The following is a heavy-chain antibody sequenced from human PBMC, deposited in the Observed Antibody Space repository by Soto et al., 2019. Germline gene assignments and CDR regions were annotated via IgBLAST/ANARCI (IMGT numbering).Heavy chain of an antibody. D-gene: IGHD5-12*01. CDR1: GFTVGSSY. CDR3: ARATELATISHFRH. Sequence: PGGSLRLSCAASGFTVGSSYMNWVRQTPGKGLEWISIIYAAGSTYYADSVKGRFAISRDSSRNTLYLQMNGLTAEDTAIYYCARATELATISHFRHWGQGTLVTVSS. CDR2: IYAAGST. J-gene: IGHJ1*01. V-gene: IGHV3-53*01.